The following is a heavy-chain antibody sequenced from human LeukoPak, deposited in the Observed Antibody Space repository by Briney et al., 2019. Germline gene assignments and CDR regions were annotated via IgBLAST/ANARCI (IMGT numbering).Heavy chain of an antibody. Sequence: ASVKVSCKASGGTFSSYAISWVRQAPGQGLEWMGGIIPIFGTANYAQKFQGRVTITADESTSTAYMELSSLRSEDTAVYYCARMARLYDSSGYYYWGYFQHWGQGTLVTVSS. V-gene: IGHV1-69*13. CDR1: GGTFSSYA. CDR3: ARMARLYDSSGYYYWGYFQH. D-gene: IGHD3-22*01. CDR2: IIPIFGTA. J-gene: IGHJ1*01.